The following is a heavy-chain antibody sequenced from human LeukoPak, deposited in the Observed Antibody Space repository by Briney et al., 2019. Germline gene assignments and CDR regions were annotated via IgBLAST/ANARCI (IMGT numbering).Heavy chain of an antibody. CDR1: GGSFSGYY. Sequence: PSETLSLTCAVYGGSFSGYYWSWIRRPPGKGLEWIGEINHSGSTNYNPSLKSRVTISVDTSKNQFSLKLSSVTAADTAVYYCARGSAAAGTGYWGQGTLVTVSS. CDR2: INHSGST. CDR3: ARGSAAAGTGY. J-gene: IGHJ4*02. V-gene: IGHV4-34*01. D-gene: IGHD6-13*01.